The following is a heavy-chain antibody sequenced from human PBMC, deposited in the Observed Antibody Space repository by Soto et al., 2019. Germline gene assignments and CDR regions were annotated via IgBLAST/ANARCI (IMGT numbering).Heavy chain of an antibody. J-gene: IGHJ6*02. CDR3: ARGRTRGVISVLFYYGMDV. Sequence: QVQLQQWGAGLLKPSETLSLTCAVYGGSFSGYYWSWIRQHPGKALEWIGEINHSGSTNYNPSLKRRVTISVDTSKNQFSLKLSSVTAADTAVYYCARGRTRGVISVLFYYGMDVWGQGTTVTVSS. D-gene: IGHD3-10*01. CDR1: GGSFSGYY. CDR2: INHSGST. V-gene: IGHV4-34*01.